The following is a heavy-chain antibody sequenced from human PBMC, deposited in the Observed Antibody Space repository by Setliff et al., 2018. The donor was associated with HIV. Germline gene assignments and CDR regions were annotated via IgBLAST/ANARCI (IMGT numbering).Heavy chain of an antibody. Sequence: ASVKVSCKASGYTFTGYYMHWVRQAPGQGLEWVGWINPNGGGTNYAQKFQGRVTMTRDTSISTAYMELSSLRSDDTAVYYCARNPDTSGYLYFYYYMDVWGKGTTVTVSS. V-gene: IGHV1-2*02. D-gene: IGHD3-22*01. J-gene: IGHJ6*03. CDR1: GYTFTGYY. CDR2: INPNGGGT. CDR3: ARNPDTSGYLYFYYYMDV.